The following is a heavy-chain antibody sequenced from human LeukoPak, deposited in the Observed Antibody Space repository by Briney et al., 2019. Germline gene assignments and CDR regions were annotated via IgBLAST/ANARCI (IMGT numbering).Heavy chain of an antibody. CDR2: ISAYNGNT. CDR3: ARVDKTGTILFGY. D-gene: IGHD1-1*01. CDR1: GYTFTSYG. Sequence: ASVKVSCKASGYTFTSYGISWVRQAPGQGLEWMGWISAYNGNTNYAQKFQGRVTMTRDTSISTAYMELSRLRSDDTAVYYCARVDKTGTILFGYWGQGTLVTVSS. V-gene: IGHV1-18*01. J-gene: IGHJ4*02.